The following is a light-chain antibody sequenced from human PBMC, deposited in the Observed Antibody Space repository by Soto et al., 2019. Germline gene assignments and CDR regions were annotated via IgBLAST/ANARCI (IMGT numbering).Light chain of an antibody. V-gene: IGLV2-23*02. J-gene: IGLJ1*01. CDR3: CSFADFTYV. CDR2: EVT. Sequence: QSALAQPASVSGSPGQSITISCTGTSSDIGSYDLVSWYQQHPGTAPKLIIYEVTKRPSGVSTRFSGSKSGNTASLTISELQAVDEADYYCCSFADFTYVFGTGTKVTVL. CDR1: SSDIGSYDL.